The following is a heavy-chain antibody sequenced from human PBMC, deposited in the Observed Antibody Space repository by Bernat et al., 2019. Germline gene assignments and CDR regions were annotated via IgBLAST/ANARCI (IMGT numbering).Heavy chain of an antibody. D-gene: IGHD6-19*01. Sequence: VQLVESGGGVVQPGRSLRLSCAASGFTFSSYGMHWVRQAPGKGLEWVAVIWYDGSNKYYADSVKGRFTISRDNSKNTLYLQMNSLRAEDTAVYYCARGYIAVAGIPYYYYGMDVWGQGTTVTVSS. CDR3: ARGYIAVAGIPYYYYGMDV. CDR1: GFTFSSYG. V-gene: IGHV3-33*01. CDR2: IWYDGSNK. J-gene: IGHJ6*02.